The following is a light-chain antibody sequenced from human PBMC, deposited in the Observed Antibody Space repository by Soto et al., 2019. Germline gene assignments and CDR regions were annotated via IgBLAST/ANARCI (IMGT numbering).Light chain of an antibody. Sequence: QSVLTQPASVSGSPGQSITISCTGTSSDVGNYRYVSWYQQRPGKAPKLMVYEVTNRPSEVSDRFSGSKSGNTASLTISGLQAEDEADYYCSSYTTRSTWVFGGGTKVTVL. CDR1: SSDVGNYRY. CDR3: SSYTTRSTWV. CDR2: EVT. V-gene: IGLV2-14*01. J-gene: IGLJ3*02.